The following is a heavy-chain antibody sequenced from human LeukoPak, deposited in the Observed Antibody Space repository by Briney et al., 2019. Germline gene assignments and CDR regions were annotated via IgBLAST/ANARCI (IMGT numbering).Heavy chain of an antibody. D-gene: IGHD3-10*01. Sequence: PGGSLRLSCAASGFTFSSYAMSWVRQAPGKGLEWVSPISGSGGSTYYADSVKGRFTISRDNSKNTLYLQMNSLRAEDTAVYYCAKQQDGSGSQADYWGQGTLVTVSS. J-gene: IGHJ4*02. CDR1: GFTFSSYA. V-gene: IGHV3-23*01. CDR2: ISGSGGST. CDR3: AKQQDGSGSQADY.